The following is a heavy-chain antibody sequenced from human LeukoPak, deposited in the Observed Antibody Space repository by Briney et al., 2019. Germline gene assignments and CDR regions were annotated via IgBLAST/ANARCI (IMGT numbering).Heavy chain of an antibody. CDR2: IYYSGNT. Sequence: SETLSLTCTVSGGSISSYYWGWIRQPPGKGLEWIGSIYYSGNTYYNPSLKSRVTISVDTSKNQFSLKLSSVTAADTAVYYCARARGDGLIDYWGQGTLVTVAS. J-gene: IGHJ4*02. V-gene: IGHV4-39*07. D-gene: IGHD5-24*01. CDR1: GGSISSYY. CDR3: ARARGDGLIDY.